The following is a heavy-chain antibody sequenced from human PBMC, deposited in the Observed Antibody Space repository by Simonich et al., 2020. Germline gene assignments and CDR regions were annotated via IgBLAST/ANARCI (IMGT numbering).Heavy chain of an antibody. CDR3: ARDGRGTAYYYYMDV. V-gene: IGHV3-7*01. J-gene: IGHJ6*03. CDR1: GFTFSSYW. CDR2: IKQDGSGK. D-gene: IGHD3-16*01. Sequence: EVQLVESGGGLVQPGGSLRLSCAASGFTFSSYWMSWVRQAPGKGLEGVAKIKQDGSGKYYVDSVKGRFTISRDNAKNSLYLQKNSLRAEDTAVYYCARDGRGTAYYYYMDVWGKGTTVTVSS.